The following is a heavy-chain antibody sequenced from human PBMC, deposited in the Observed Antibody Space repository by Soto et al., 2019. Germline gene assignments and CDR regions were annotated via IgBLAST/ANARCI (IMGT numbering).Heavy chain of an antibody. CDR3: ATSYGNAWYTY. D-gene: IGHD6-13*01. CDR1: GGSFSGYY. CDR2: INHSGST. J-gene: IGHJ4*02. Sequence: SETLSLTCAVYGGSFSGYYWSWIRQPPGKGLEWIGEINHSGSTNYNPSLKSRVTISVDRSKNQFSLQLTSVTVADTAVYYCATSYGNAWYTYWGQGTQVTVSS. V-gene: IGHV4-34*01.